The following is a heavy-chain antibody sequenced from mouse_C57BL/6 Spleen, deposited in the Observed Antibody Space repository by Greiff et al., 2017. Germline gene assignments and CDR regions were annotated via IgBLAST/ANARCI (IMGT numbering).Heavy chain of an antibody. CDR1: GYTFTDYE. V-gene: IGHV1-15*01. J-gene: IGHJ4*01. CDR2: IDPETGGT. Sequence: QVQLQQSGAELVRPGASVTLSCKASGYTFTDYEMHWVKQTPVHGLEWIGAIDPETGGTAYNQKFKGKDILTADKSSSTAYMELRSLTSEDSAVYYCTRRLGVYYYGSSYYAMDYWGQGTSVTVSS. D-gene: IGHD1-1*01. CDR3: TRRLGVYYYGSSYYAMDY.